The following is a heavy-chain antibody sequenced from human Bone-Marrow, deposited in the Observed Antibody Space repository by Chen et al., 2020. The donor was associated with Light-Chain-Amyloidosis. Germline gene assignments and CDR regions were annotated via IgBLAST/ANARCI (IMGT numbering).Heavy chain of an antibody. CDR3: ARRRDGYNFDY. V-gene: IGHV5-51*01. J-gene: IGHJ4*02. CDR2: IYPDDSEA. D-gene: IGHD5-12*01. CDR1: GYTFPNYW. Sequence: EVQLEQSGPEVKKPGESLKISCKGSGYTFPNYWIGWVRQMPGKGLEWMVGIYPDDSEARYSPSFGGQVTISADKSITTAYLQWRSLKASDTAMYYCARRRDGYNFDYWGQGTLVTVSS.